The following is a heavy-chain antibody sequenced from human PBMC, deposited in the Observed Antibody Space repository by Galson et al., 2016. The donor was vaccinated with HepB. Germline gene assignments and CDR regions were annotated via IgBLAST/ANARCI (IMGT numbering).Heavy chain of an antibody. D-gene: IGHD3-3*01. CDR2: VSGSGGI. Sequence: SLRLSCASSGFTFSTYAMSWVRQVPGKGLEWVSSVSGSGGISYADSVKGRFTISRGNSKNTLYLQKNSLRVEDTAVYYCTKGRGAGDNGKEWNFEYWGQGILVTVSS. V-gene: IGHV3-23*01. J-gene: IGHJ4*02. CDR1: GFTFSTYA. CDR3: TKGRGAGDNGKEWNFEY.